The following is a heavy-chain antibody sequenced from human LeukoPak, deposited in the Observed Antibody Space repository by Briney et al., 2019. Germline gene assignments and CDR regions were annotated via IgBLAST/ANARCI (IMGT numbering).Heavy chain of an antibody. CDR2: IKSKTDGGTT. V-gene: IGHV3-15*01. CDR1: GFTFSSYA. J-gene: IGHJ4*02. CDR3: TTDFTGAVAVFDY. D-gene: IGHD6-19*01. Sequence: PGGSLRLSCAASGFTFSSYAMSWVRQAPGKGLEWVGRIKSKTDGGTTDYAAPVKGRFTISRDDSKNTLYLQMNSLKTEDTAVYYCTTDFTGAVAVFDYWGQGTLVTVSS.